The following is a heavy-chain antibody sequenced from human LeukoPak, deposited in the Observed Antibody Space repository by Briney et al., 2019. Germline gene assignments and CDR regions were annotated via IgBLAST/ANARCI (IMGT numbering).Heavy chain of an antibody. Sequence: GGSLRLSCAGSGFTFSSYGMSWVRQAPGKGLEWVSAISGSGGSTYYADSVKGRFTISRDDAKNTLYLQMNRLRAEDTAVYYCARTYSFCTTSTCSDYNYMDVWGKGTTVTISS. J-gene: IGHJ6*03. CDR3: ARTYSFCTTSTCSDYNYMDV. D-gene: IGHD2/OR15-2a*01. CDR1: GFTFSSYG. V-gene: IGHV3-23*01. CDR2: ISGSGGST.